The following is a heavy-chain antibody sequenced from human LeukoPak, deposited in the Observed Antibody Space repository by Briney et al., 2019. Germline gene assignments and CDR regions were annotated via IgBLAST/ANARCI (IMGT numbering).Heavy chain of an antibody. CDR2: IWYDGSNK. V-gene: IGHV3-33*06. J-gene: IGHJ5*02. D-gene: IGHD4-17*01. Sequence: GGSLRLSCAASGFTFSSYGMHWVRQAPGKGLEWVAVIWYDGSNKYYADSVKGRFTISRDNSKNTLHLQMNSLRAEDTAVYYCAKDHLDNGRFDPWGQGALVTVSS. CDR1: GFTFSSYG. CDR3: AKDHLDNGRFDP.